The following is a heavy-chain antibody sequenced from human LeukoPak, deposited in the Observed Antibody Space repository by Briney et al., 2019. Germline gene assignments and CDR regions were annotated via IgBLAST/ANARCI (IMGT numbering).Heavy chain of an antibody. Sequence: SETLSLTCAVYGGSFSGYYWSWIRQPPGKGLEWIGEINHSGSTNYKPSLKTRVTISADTSKNHFSLKLSSVTAADTAFYYCARSVSYYGYFDHWGQGTLVTVSS. CDR2: INHSGST. V-gene: IGHV4-34*01. CDR1: GGSFSGYY. CDR3: ARSVSYYGYFDH. J-gene: IGHJ4*02. D-gene: IGHD1-26*01.